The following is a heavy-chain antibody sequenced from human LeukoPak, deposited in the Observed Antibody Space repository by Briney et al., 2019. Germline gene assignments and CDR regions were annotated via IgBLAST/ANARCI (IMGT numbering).Heavy chain of an antibody. Sequence: GGSLRLSCTVSGFTVSNSMSWVRQAPGKGLEWVSFIYSDNTHYSDSVKGRFTISRDNSKNTLYLQMNSLRAEDTAVYYCARRAGAYSHPYDYWGQGTLVTVSS. D-gene: IGHD4/OR15-4a*01. J-gene: IGHJ4*02. V-gene: IGHV3-53*01. CDR3: ARRAGAYSHPYDY. CDR2: IYSDNT. CDR1: GFTVSNS.